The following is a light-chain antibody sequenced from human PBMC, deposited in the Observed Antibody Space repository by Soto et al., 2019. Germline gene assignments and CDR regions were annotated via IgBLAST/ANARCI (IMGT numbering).Light chain of an antibody. CDR3: QHSEA. CDR2: AAS. J-gene: IGKJ4*01. V-gene: IGKV1-33*01. Sequence: DFQMTQSPSSLSASVGDRVTITCQASQDISNYLNWYQQKPGKAPKLLIYAASNLETGVPSRFSGSGSGTDFTFPISSLQTEDIATYYCQHSEAFGGGTKVEIK. CDR1: QDISNY.